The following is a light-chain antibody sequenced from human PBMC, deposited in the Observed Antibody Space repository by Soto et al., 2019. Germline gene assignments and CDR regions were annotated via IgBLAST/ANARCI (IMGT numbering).Light chain of an antibody. J-gene: IGKJ1*01. V-gene: IGKV1-5*03. Sequence: GDRVTITCRASQSISSWLAWYQQKPGKAHKLLIYKASSLESGVSSRFSGSGSGTEFTLTISSLQPDDFATYYCQQYNSYSPTFGQGTKVDIK. CDR3: QQYNSYSPT. CDR2: KAS. CDR1: QSISSW.